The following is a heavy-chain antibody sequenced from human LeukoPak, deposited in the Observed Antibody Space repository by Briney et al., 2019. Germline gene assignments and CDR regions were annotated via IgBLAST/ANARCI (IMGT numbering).Heavy chain of an antibody. V-gene: IGHV3-23*01. CDR1: GFTFDDYA. CDR2: ISGSGGST. J-gene: IGHJ4*02. D-gene: IGHD6-13*01. CDR3: ANFEQQLAIFDY. Sequence: GRSLRLSCTASGFTFDDYAMHWVRQAPGKGLEWVSGISGSGGSTYYADSVKGRFTISRDNSKNTLYLQMNSLRAEDTAVYYCANFEQQLAIFDYCGQGTLVTVSS.